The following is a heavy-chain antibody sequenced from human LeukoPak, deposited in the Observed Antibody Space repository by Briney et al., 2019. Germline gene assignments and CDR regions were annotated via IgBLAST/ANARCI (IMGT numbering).Heavy chain of an antibody. V-gene: IGHV3-23*01. CDR2: ISGSGGST. Sequence: GGSLRLSCAASGFTFSSYAMSWVRQAPGKGLEWVSAISGSGGSTYYADSVKGRFTISRDNSKNTLYLQMNSLRAEDTAVYYCAKDPSLRWVTATHHRVEETTDYWGQGTLVTVSS. J-gene: IGHJ4*02. D-gene: IGHD2-21*02. CDR1: GFTFSSYA. CDR3: AKDPSLRWVTATHHRVEETTDY.